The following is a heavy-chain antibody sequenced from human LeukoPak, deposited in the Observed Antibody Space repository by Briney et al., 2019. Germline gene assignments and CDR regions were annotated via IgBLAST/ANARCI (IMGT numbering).Heavy chain of an antibody. V-gene: IGHV1-3*01. J-gene: IGHJ4*02. CDR3: ASSLLGDRKTYYYVY. D-gene: IGHD3-16*01. CDR2: IDAGNGNT. CDR1: GYTFTSYA. Sequence: ASVKVSCKASGYTFTSYAMHWVRQAPGQRLEWMGWIDAGNGNTKYSQKFQGRVTITRDTSASTAYMELSSLRSEDTAVYYCASSLLGDRKTYYYVYWGQGTLVTVSS.